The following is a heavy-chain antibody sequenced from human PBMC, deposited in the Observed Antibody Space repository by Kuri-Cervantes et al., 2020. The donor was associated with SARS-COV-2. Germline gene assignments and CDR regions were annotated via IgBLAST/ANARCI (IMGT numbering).Heavy chain of an antibody. D-gene: IGHD2-2*02. V-gene: IGHV5-51*01. J-gene: IGHJ4*02. Sequence: GGSLRLSCKGSGYSFTSYWIGWVRQMPGKGLEWMGIIYPGDSDTRYSPSFQGQVTISADKSISTAYLQWSSLKASDTAMYYCARGGKYQLLYRCEYYFDYWGQGTLVTVSS. CDR3: ARGGKYQLLYRCEYYFDY. CDR1: GYSFTSYW. CDR2: IYPGDSDT.